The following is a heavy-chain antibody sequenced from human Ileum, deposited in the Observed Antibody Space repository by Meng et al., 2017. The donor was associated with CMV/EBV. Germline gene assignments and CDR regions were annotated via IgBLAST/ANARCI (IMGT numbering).Heavy chain of an antibody. D-gene: IGHD2-2*01. J-gene: IGHJ5*02. Sequence: GGSLRLSCAASGFTFSSYWMHWVRQAPGKGLVWVSRINSDGSSTSHADSVKGRFTISRDNAKNSLYLQMNSLRAEDTAVYYCASYNQLLYWFDPWGQGTLVTVSS. V-gene: IGHV3-74*01. CDR1: GFTFSSYW. CDR3: ASYNQLLYWFDP. CDR2: INSDGSST.